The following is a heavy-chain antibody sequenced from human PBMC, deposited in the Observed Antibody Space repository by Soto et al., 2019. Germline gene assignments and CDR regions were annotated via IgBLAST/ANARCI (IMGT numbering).Heavy chain of an antibody. D-gene: IGHD5-12*01. CDR2: ISGSGSTI. Sequence: VGSLRLSCIVSVFTFSSYNMNWVRQSPGKWLEWVTYISGSGSTIYYADSVKGRFTISRDNVKNSLHLQMNSLRDEDTAIYYCARRKYIEYWGQGTLVTVSS. V-gene: IGHV3-48*02. J-gene: IGHJ4*02. CDR1: VFTFSSYN. CDR3: ARRKYIEY.